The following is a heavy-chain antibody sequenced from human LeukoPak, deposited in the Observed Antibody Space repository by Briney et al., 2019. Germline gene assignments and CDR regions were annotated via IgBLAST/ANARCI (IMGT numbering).Heavy chain of an antibody. CDR2: INQGGSEK. J-gene: IGHJ4*02. CDR3: ARTKGYIEYYFDY. CDR1: GFTFSNYW. D-gene: IGHD5-24*01. Sequence: GGSLRLSCAASGFTFSNYWMGWVRQAPGKGLEWVANINQGGSEKYYADSVMGRLTISRDNAKNSVYLQMTGLRAEDTAVYYCARTKGYIEYYFDYWGQGTLVTVSS. V-gene: IGHV3-7*03.